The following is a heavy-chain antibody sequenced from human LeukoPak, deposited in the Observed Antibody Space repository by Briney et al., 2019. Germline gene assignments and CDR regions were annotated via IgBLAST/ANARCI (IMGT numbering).Heavy chain of an antibody. Sequence: GGSLRLSCAASGFTFSSYGMHWVRQAPGKGLEWVAVIWYDGSNKYYADSVKGRFTISRDNSKNTLYLQMNSLRAEDTAVYYCARADEYYDFWSGYQSPFDYWGQGTLVTVSS. J-gene: IGHJ4*02. CDR3: ARADEYYDFWSGYQSPFDY. V-gene: IGHV3-33*01. D-gene: IGHD3-3*01. CDR2: IWYDGSNK. CDR1: GFTFSSYG.